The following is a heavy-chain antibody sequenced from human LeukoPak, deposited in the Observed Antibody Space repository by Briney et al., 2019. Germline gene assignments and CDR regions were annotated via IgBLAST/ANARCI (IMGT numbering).Heavy chain of an antibody. V-gene: IGHV1-69*05. CDR2: IIPISGTA. CDR1: GGTFSSYA. CDR3: ARDPNYYDSSGYYFDY. J-gene: IGHJ4*02. D-gene: IGHD3-22*01. Sequence: SVKVSCKASGGTFSSYAISWVRQAPGQGLEWMGRIIPISGTANYAQKFQGRVTITTDESTSTAYMELSSLRSEDTAVYYCARDPNYYDSSGYYFDYWGQGTLVTVSS.